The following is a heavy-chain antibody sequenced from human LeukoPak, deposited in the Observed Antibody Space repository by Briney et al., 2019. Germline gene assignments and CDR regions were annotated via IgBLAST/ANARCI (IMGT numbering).Heavy chain of an antibody. V-gene: IGHV3-21*01. CDR2: ITSSSTYT. Sequence: PGGSLRLSCSASGFIFNTFGMNWVRQAPGRGLEWVSSITSSSTYTYYADSVKGRFTISRDNAKNSVFLQMNSLRAEDTAVYYCVRCTFVLHKRCSAFDIWGQGTMVTVSA. CDR3: VRCTFVLHKRCSAFDI. J-gene: IGHJ3*02. D-gene: IGHD1-1*01. CDR1: GFIFNTFG.